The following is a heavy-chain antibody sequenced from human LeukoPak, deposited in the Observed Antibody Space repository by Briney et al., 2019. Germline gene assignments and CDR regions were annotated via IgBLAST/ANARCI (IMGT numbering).Heavy chain of an antibody. J-gene: IGHJ4*02. Sequence: GGSLRLSCAASGFTFSTFNMHWVRQAPGKGLEWVSSISASGGGTYYPDSVKGRFTISRDNSKNTLYLQMNSLRAEDTAVYYCAKDITGTTDWGQGTLVTVSS. D-gene: IGHD1-7*01. CDR2: ISASGGGT. CDR1: GFTFSTFN. CDR3: AKDITGTTD. V-gene: IGHV3-23*01.